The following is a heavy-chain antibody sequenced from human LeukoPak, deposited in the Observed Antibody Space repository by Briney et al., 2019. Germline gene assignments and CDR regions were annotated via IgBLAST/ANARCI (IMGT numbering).Heavy chain of an antibody. J-gene: IGHJ4*02. V-gene: IGHV1-18*01. Sequence: ASVTVSCKASGYTFTSYDINWVRQATGQGLEWMGWTSAYNGNTNYAQKLQGRVTMTTDTSTSTAYMELRSLRSDDTAVYYCARLQGGGYWGQGTLVTVSS. CDR1: GYTFTSYD. CDR2: TSAYNGNT. D-gene: IGHD3-16*01. CDR3: ARLQGGGY.